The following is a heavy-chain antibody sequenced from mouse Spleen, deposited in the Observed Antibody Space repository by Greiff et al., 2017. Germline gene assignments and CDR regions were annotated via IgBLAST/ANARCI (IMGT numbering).Heavy chain of an antibody. CDR1: GYTFTSYW. Sequence: QVQLQQSGAELAKPGASVKLSCKASGYTFTSYWMHWVKQRPGQGLEWIGYINPSSGYTKYNQKFKDKATLTADKSSSTAYMQLSSLTYEDSAVYYCAMDRYDGGYYFDYWGQGTTLTVSS. V-gene: IGHV1-7*01. J-gene: IGHJ2*01. CDR3: AMDRYDGGYYFDY. D-gene: IGHD2-14*01. CDR2: INPSSGYT.